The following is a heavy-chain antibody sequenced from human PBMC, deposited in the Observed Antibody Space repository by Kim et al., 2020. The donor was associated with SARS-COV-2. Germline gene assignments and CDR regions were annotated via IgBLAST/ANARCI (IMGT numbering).Heavy chain of an antibody. D-gene: IGHD2-2*03. J-gene: IGHJ4*02. CDR2: INGGDDRI. V-gene: IGHV1-3*01. CDR1: GYTFTNYA. Sequence: ASVKVSCKASGYTFTNYALHWVRQAPGQGLEWMGLINGGDDRIVYSQKFQGRLIITKDISANTAYMDLSSLKSEDTAIYYCARDWMTSGFDYWVQGTLVT. CDR3: ARDWMTSGFDY.